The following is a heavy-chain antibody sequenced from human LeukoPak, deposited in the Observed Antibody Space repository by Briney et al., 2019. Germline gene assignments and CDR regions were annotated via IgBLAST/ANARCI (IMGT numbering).Heavy chain of an antibody. J-gene: IGHJ4*02. CDR2: INHSGST. D-gene: IGHD3-22*01. CDR3: ARVPRMIADY. Sequence: PSETLSLTCAVYGGSFSGYYWSWIRQRPGKGLEWIGEINHSGSTNYNPSLKSRVTISVDTSKNQFSLKLSSVTAADTAVYYCARVPRMIADYWGQGTLVTVSS. V-gene: IGHV4-34*01. CDR1: GGSFSGYY.